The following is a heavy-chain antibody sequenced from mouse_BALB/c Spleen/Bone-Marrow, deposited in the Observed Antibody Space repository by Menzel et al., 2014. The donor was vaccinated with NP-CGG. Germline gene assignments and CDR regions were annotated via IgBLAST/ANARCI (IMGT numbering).Heavy chain of an antibody. CDR3: ARWGYGSTYYYAMDY. Sequence: QVQLKHSGAELVRPGASVKLSCKASGYTFTSNWMNWVKQRPEQGLEWIGRIDPYDSETHYNQKFKDKAILTVDKSSSTAYMQLNSLTSEDSAVYYCARWGYGSTYYYAMDYWGQGTSVTVSS. CDR1: GYTFTSNW. J-gene: IGHJ4*01. CDR2: IDPYDSET. D-gene: IGHD1-1*01. V-gene: IGHV1-52*01.